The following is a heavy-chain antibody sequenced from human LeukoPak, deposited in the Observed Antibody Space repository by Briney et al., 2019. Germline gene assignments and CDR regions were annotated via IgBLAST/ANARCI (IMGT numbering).Heavy chain of an antibody. Sequence: GGSLRLSCAASGFNLSNYAMSWVRQAPGKGLEWVSAISGSGGRRYYADSVKGRFTISRDNSKNTLYLQMNSLRAEDTAVYYCAKDQSGDTPYAFDIWGQGTMVTVSS. D-gene: IGHD3-10*01. CDR3: AKDQSGDTPYAFDI. CDR2: ISGSGGRR. V-gene: IGHV3-23*01. CDR1: GFNLSNYA. J-gene: IGHJ3*02.